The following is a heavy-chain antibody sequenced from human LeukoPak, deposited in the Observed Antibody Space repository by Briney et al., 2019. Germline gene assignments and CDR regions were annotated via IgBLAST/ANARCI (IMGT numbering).Heavy chain of an antibody. CDR3: ARQVDTTMALPDY. V-gene: IGHV1-18*01. CDR1: GYTFTSYG. D-gene: IGHD5-18*01. Sequence: ASVKVSCKTSGYTFTSYGVSWVRQAPGQRLEWMGWISTYNYNTNYAQKFRGRVTMTRDTSTSTVYVELRSLRSEDTAIYYCARQVDTTMALPDYWGQGTLVTVSS. J-gene: IGHJ4*02. CDR2: ISTYNYNT.